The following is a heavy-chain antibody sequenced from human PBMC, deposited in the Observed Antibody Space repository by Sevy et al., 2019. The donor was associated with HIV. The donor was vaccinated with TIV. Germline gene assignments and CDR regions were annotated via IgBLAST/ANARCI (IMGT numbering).Heavy chain of an antibody. Sequence: SETLSLTCTVSGGSISSSSYYWGWIRQPPGKGLEWIGSIYYSGSTYYNPSLKSRVTISVDTSKNQFSLKLSSVTAADTAVYYCARHGAGIVVVVAASAFDIWGQGTMVTASS. J-gene: IGHJ3*02. CDR2: IYYSGST. CDR3: ARHGAGIVVVVAASAFDI. CDR1: GGSISSSSYY. V-gene: IGHV4-39*01. D-gene: IGHD2-15*01.